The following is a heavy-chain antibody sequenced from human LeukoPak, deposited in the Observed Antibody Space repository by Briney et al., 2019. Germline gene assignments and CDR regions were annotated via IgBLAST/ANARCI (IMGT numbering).Heavy chain of an antibody. CDR1: GFTFSSYS. CDR3: ARDWFRLGMHDAFDI. J-gene: IGHJ3*02. Sequence: GGSLRLSCAASGFTFSSYSMNWVRQAPGKGLEWVSYISSSSSTIYYADSVKGRFTISRDNAKNSLYLQMNSLRAEDTAVYYCARDWFRLGMHDAFDIWGQGTMVTVSS. CDR2: ISSSSSTI. D-gene: IGHD3-10*01. V-gene: IGHV3-48*01.